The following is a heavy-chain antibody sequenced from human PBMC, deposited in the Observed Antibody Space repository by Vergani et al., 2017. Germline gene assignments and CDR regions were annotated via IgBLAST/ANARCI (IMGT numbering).Heavy chain of an antibody. CDR1: GFTFSSYS. V-gene: IGHV3-21*01. J-gene: IGHJ4*02. Sequence: VQLVESGGGLVKPGGSLRLSCAASGFTFSSYSMNWVRQAPGKGLEWVSSISSSSSYIYYADSVKGRFTISRDNAKNSLYLQMNSLRAEDTAVDYCERGGYYDFWSGYYNRDYWGQGTLVTVSS. CDR2: ISSSSSYI. CDR3: ERGGYYDFWSGYYNRDY. D-gene: IGHD3-3*01.